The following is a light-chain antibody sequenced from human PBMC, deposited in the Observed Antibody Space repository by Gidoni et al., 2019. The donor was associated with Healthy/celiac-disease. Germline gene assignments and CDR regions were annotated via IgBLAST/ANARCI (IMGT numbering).Light chain of an antibody. Sequence: EIVLTQSPGPLSLSPGERATLSCRASQRVSSSYLAWYHQKPGQVPRLLIYGASSRATGIPDRFSGSGSGTDFTLTISRLEPEDFAVYFCQQYGSTWTFGQGTKVEIK. V-gene: IGKV3-20*01. CDR1: QRVSSSY. CDR3: QQYGSTWT. J-gene: IGKJ1*01. CDR2: GAS.